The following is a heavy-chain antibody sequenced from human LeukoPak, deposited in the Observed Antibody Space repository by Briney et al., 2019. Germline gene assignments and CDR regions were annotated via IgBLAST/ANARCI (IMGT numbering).Heavy chain of an antibody. J-gene: IGHJ4*02. CDR1: GYTFTSYD. Sequence: GASVKVSCKASGYTFTSYDINWVRQATGQGLDWMGWMNPNSGNNGYAQKFQGSVTMTKNTPKRTAYMERSKLRSEDTAVYYCARGVDGSGSSYWGQGTLVTVSS. V-gene: IGHV1-8*01. D-gene: IGHD3-10*01. CDR3: ARGVDGSGSSY. CDR2: MNPNSGNN.